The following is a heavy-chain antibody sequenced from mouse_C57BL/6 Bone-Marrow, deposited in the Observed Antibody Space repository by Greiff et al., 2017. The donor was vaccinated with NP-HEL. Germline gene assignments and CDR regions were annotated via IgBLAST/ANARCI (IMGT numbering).Heavy chain of an antibody. Sequence: QVQLQQPGAELVMPGASVKLSCKASGYTFTSYWMHWVKQRPGQGLEWIGEIDPSDSYTNSNQKFKGKSTLTVDKSSSTAYMQLSSLTSEDSAVYYCARGSSRAYWGQGTLVTVSA. CDR1: GYTFTSYW. CDR2: IDPSDSYT. CDR3: ARGSSRAY. V-gene: IGHV1-69*01. J-gene: IGHJ3*01.